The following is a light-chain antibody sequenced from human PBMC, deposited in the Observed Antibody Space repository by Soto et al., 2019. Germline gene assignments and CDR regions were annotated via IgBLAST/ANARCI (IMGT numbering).Light chain of an antibody. CDR2: GNS. J-gene: IGLJ1*01. V-gene: IGLV1-40*01. CDR1: SSNIGAGYD. Sequence: QSVLTQPPSVSGAPGERATISCTGSSSNIGAGYDVHWYQQLPGTAPKLLIYGNSNGPSGVPDRFSGSKSGTSASLAITGLQAEDEADYYCQSYDSGLSGSYVFGTGTKVTVL. CDR3: QSYDSGLSGSYV.